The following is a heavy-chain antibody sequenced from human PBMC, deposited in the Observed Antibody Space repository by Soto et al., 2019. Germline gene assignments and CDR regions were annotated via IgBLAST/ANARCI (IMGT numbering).Heavy chain of an antibody. D-gene: IGHD1-20*01. CDR2: INAGNGNT. CDR1: GNTFTSNA. V-gene: IGHV1-3*01. Sequence: QVQLVQSGAEVKKPGASVKVSCKASGNTFTSNAMHWVRQAPGQRLEWMGWINAGNGNTKYSQKLQGRVTITRDTSAITAYMELSSLRYEDTVVYYCARSITLAGDYWGQGTLVTVSS. J-gene: IGHJ4*02. CDR3: ARSITLAGDY.